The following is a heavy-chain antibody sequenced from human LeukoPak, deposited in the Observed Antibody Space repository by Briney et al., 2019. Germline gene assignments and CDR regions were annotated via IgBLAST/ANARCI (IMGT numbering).Heavy chain of an antibody. CDR1: GFTFSSYA. CDR3: AKGLSSGWYATDY. J-gene: IGHJ4*02. CDR2: ISGSGGST. Sequence: PGGSLRLSCAASGFTFSSYAMSWARQAPGKGLEWVSAISGSGGSTYYADSVKGRFTISRDNSKNTLYLQMNSLRAEDTAVYYCAKGLSSGWYATDYWGQGTLVTVSS. V-gene: IGHV3-23*01. D-gene: IGHD6-19*01.